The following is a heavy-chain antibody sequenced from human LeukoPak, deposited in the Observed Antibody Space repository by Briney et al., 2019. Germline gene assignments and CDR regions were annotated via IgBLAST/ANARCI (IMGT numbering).Heavy chain of an antibody. J-gene: IGHJ4*02. V-gene: IGHV4-39*01. CDR1: GGSISSSSYY. CDR3: ARSMTTVS. Sequence: SETLSLTCTVSGGSISSSSYYWGWIRQPPGKGLEWIGSIYYSGSTYYNPSLKSRVTISVDTSKNQFSLKLSSVTAADTAVYYCARSMTTVSWGQGTLVTVSS. CDR2: IYYSGST. D-gene: IGHD4-17*01.